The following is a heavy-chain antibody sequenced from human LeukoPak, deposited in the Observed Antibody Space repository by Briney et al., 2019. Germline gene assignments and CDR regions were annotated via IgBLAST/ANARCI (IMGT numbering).Heavy chain of an antibody. CDR3: AKSPDGVTIDY. D-gene: IGHD5-18*01. J-gene: IGHJ4*02. CDR1: GFTFSSYG. Sequence: GGSLRLSCAASGFTFSSYGMHWVRQAPPKGLGRVAVIWYGGSNKYYADSVKGRFTISRDNSKNTLYLQMNSLRAEDRAVYYCAKSPDGVTIDYWGQGTLVTVSS. CDR2: IWYGGSNK. V-gene: IGHV3-30*02.